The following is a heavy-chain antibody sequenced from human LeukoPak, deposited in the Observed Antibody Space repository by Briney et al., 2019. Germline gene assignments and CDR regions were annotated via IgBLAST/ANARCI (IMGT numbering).Heavy chain of an antibody. CDR1: GLTVSTNY. Sequence: GGSLRLSCEASGLTVSTNYMSWVRQAPGKGLEWVSGIYSGGGTYYSDSVKGRFTISRDNSKKTLYLQMNSLTAEDTAVYYCASENYYDSSGYFDNPLYYWGQGPLVTVSS. D-gene: IGHD3-22*01. CDR2: IYSGGGT. J-gene: IGHJ4*02. V-gene: IGHV3-66*01. CDR3: ASENYYDSSGYFDNPLYY.